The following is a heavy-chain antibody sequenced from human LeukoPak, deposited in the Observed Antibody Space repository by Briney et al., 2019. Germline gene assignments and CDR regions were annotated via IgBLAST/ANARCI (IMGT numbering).Heavy chain of an antibody. CDR1: GGSISSYY. CDR3: ARGAVRGVRTSWFDP. J-gene: IGHJ5*02. V-gene: IGHV4-59*01. CDR2: IYYSGST. Sequence: SETLSLTCTVSGGSISSYYWSWIRQPPGKGLEWIGYIYYSGSTNYNPSLKSRVTISVDTSKNQFSLKLSSVTAADTAVYYCARGAVRGVRTSWFDPWGQGTLVTVSS. D-gene: IGHD3-10*01.